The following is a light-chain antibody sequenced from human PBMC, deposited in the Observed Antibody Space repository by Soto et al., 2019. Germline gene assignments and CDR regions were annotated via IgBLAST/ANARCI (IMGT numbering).Light chain of an antibody. CDR1: SSDVGRYNF. V-gene: IGLV2-11*01. CDR2: DVT. J-gene: IGLJ3*02. Sequence: QSALTQPHSVSGSPGQSVTISCSGTSSDVGRYNFVSWYQHHPGKAPKLLIYDVTTRPSGVPDRFSGSKSGNTASLTISGLQAEDEADFYCCSYAGSYTWVFGGGTKVTVL. CDR3: CSYAGSYTWV.